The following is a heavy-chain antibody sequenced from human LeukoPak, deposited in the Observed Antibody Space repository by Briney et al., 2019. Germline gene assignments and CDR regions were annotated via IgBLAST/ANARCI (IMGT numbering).Heavy chain of an antibody. CDR2: ISYDGTNK. V-gene: IGHV3-30-3*01. CDR3: ARAERNAGVFDY. D-gene: IGHD3-3*01. CDR1: GFTFSRYA. J-gene: IGHJ4*02. Sequence: GGSLRLSCVASGFTFSRYAMHWVRRPPGKGLEWVAFISYDGTNKYYADSVKGRFTISRDNSRNTLFVQVNSLRAEDTAVYYCARAERNAGVFDYWGQGTLVTVSS.